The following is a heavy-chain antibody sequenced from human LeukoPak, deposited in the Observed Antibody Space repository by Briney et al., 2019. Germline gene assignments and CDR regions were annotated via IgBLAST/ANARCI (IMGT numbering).Heavy chain of an antibody. Sequence: GASVKVSCKASGYTLTDYYMHWVRQAPGQGLEWMGWINPNSGGTNYAQKFQGRVTMTRDTSISTAYMELSSLRSDETAVYYCARSYSGFGYALHDYWGQGTLVTVSS. CDR1: GYTLTDYY. CDR2: INPNSGGT. V-gene: IGHV1-2*02. CDR3: ARSYSGFGYALHDY. D-gene: IGHD1-26*01. J-gene: IGHJ4*02.